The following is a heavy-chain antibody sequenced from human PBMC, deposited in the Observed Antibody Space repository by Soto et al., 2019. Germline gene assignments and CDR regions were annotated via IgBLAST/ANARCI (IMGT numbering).Heavy chain of an antibody. CDR2: ISGYNAKR. J-gene: IGHJ4*02. D-gene: IGHD3-10*01. V-gene: IGHV1-18*01. CDR1: GYTFNTFG. Sequence: IQLVQSGAEVKRPGASVKVSCKASGYTFNTFGISWVRQAPGQGLEWMGCISGYNAKRDYSRKLQGRITVTTDPSTNTSYMELMSLTSDDTAVYYCARGWGNNYGVNDYWGQGTLVTVSS. CDR3: ARGWGNNYGVNDY.